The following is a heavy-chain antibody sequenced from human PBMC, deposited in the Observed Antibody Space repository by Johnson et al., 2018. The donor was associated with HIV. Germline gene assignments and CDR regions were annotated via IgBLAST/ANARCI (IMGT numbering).Heavy chain of an antibody. CDR3: AKLRSGSYAVDAFDI. Sequence: VQLVESGGGLVQPGGSLRLSCAASGFTVSSNYMSWVRQAPGKGLEWVSVIYSGGSTYYVDSVKGRFTISRDNSKNTLYLQMNSLRAEDTAVYYCAKLRSGSYAVDAFDIWGQGTMVTVSS. D-gene: IGHD1-26*01. CDR1: GFTVSSNY. CDR2: IYSGGST. V-gene: IGHV3-66*02. J-gene: IGHJ3*02.